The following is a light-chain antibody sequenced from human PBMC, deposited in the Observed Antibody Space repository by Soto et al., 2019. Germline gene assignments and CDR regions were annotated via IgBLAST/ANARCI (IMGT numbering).Light chain of an antibody. CDR1: QSVSSSY. CDR2: GAS. J-gene: IGKJ4*01. Sequence: EIVLTQSPGTLSLSPGERATLSCRASQSVSSSYLAWYQQKPGQAPRLLIYGASSRATGIPDRFSGSGSGPDFTITISRLEPEDFAVYYCQQYGSSPLLTFGGGTKVEIK. V-gene: IGKV3-20*01. CDR3: QQYGSSPLLT.